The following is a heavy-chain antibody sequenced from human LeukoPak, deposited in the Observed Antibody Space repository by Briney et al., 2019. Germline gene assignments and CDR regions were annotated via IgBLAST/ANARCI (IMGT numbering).Heavy chain of an antibody. CDR1: GGSISSGDYY. D-gene: IGHD3-10*01. V-gene: IGHV4-30-4*01. CDR2: IYYSGST. Sequence: SETLYLTCTVSGGSISSGDYYWNWIRQPPGKGLEWIGFIYYSGSTYYNPSLKSRVTISVDTSKNQFSLKLTSVTAADTAVYYCAIWFGGREVDYWGQGTLVTVSS. J-gene: IGHJ4*02. CDR3: AIWFGGREVDY.